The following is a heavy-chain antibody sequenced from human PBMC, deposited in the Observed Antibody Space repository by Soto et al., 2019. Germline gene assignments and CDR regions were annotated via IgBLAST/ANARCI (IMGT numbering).Heavy chain of an antibody. J-gene: IGHJ4*02. Sequence: TLSLTCSFSGDSVTSHYLTWIRQSPEKGLEWIGYMHYTGFSHYNPSLKSRLTISVDRSKNQFTLQLTSVTVEDTAVYYCPTSYGNAWHTYWGQGTQVTVSS. V-gene: IGHV4-59*02. D-gene: IGHD3-10*01. CDR2: MHYTGFS. CDR3: PTSYGNAWHTY. CDR1: GDSVTSHY.